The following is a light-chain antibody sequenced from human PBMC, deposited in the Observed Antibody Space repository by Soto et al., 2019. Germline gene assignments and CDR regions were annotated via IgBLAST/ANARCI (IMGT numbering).Light chain of an antibody. CDR2: GNS. V-gene: IGLV1-40*01. Sequence: QLVLTQPPSVSGAPGQRVTISCTGSSSNIGAGYDVHWYQQLPGRAPKLLIYGNSNRPSGVPDRFSGSKSGTSASLAITGLLAEDEADYYCQSYDSSLSGWVFGGGTKLTVL. CDR1: SSNIGAGYD. J-gene: IGLJ3*02. CDR3: QSYDSSLSGWV.